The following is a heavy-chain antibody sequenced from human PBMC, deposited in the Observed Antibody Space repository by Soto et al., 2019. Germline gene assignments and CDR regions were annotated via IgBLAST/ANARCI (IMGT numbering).Heavy chain of an antibody. D-gene: IGHD3-22*01. CDR1: GFTFSSYA. V-gene: IGHV3-23*01. J-gene: IGHJ4*02. Sequence: EVQLLESGGGLVQPGGSLRLSCAASGFTFSSYAMSWVRQAPGKGLEWVSAISGSGGSTYYADSVKGRFTISRDNSKNPVYLQMNSLRAEDTAVYYCAKFEKGYYYDSSGYCFDFWGQGTLVTVSS. CDR2: ISGSGGST. CDR3: AKFEKGYYYDSSGYCFDF.